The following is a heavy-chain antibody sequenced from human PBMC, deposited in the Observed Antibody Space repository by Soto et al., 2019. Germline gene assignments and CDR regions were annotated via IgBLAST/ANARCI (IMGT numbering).Heavy chain of an antibody. D-gene: IGHD6-19*01. CDR2: IYYSGST. J-gene: IGHJ4*02. Sequence: PSETLSLTCTVSGGSISSYYWSWIRQPPGKGLEWIGYIYYSGSTNYNPSLKSRVTISVDTSKNQFSLKLSSVTAADTAVYYCARGGVAVAGRFFDYWGQGTLVTVSS. CDR3: ARGGVAVAGRFFDY. CDR1: GGSISSYY. V-gene: IGHV4-59*01.